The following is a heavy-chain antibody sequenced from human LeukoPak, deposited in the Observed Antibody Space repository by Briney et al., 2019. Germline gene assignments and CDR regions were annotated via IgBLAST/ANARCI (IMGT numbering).Heavy chain of an antibody. Sequence: GASVKVSCKASGYTFTGYYMHWVRQAPGQGLEWMGWINPSGGSTSYAQKFQGRVTMTRDTSTSTVYMELSSLRSEDTALYYCVKDISSGWTWPPSSPHPGFDSWGQGTLVTVSS. J-gene: IGHJ4*02. V-gene: IGHV1-46*01. CDR2: INPSGGST. CDR1: GYTFTGYY. CDR3: VKDISSGWTWPPSSPHPGFDS. D-gene: IGHD6-19*01.